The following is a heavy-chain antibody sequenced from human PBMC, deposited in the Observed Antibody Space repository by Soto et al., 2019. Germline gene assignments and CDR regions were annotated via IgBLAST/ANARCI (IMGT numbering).Heavy chain of an antibody. J-gene: IGHJ4*02. CDR1: GGAISSGGYF. CDR2: IFYSGTT. D-gene: IGHD2-15*01. Sequence: SETLSLTCTVSGGAISSGGYFWSWIRYPTGKGLEWIGNIFYSGTTYYNPSLKSRVTISVDTSKNQFSLKLSSVTAADTAVYFCARVVLYWGQVTLVTVS. V-gene: IGHV4-31*03. CDR3: ARVVLY.